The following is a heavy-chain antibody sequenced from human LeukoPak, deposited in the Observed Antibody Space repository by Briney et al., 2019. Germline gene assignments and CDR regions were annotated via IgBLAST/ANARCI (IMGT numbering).Heavy chain of an antibody. D-gene: IGHD3-9*01. CDR2: IYYSGST. J-gene: IGHJ3*02. Sequence: SETPSLTCTVSGGSISSSSYYWGWIRQPPGKGLEWIGSIYYSGSTYYNPSLKSRVTISVDTSKNQFSLKLSSVTAADTAVYYCARHRLPDWLSKPDAFDIWGQGTMVTVSS. V-gene: IGHV4-39*01. CDR1: GGSISSSSYY. CDR3: ARHRLPDWLSKPDAFDI.